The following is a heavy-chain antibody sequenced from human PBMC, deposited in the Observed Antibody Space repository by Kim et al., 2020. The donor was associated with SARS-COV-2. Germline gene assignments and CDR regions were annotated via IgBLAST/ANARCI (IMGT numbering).Heavy chain of an antibody. J-gene: IGHJ6*02. CDR1: GFTFRSYT. CDR2: VTGGGGTT. V-gene: IGHV3-23*01. CDR3: AKDSKGYVGRPDYNGMDV. D-gene: IGHD3-10*01. Sequence: GGSLRLSCAASGFTFRSYTMSWVRQAPGKGLEWVSTVTGGGGTTYYADSVKGRFTISRDNSKNTLYLQMNSLRVEDTAAYYCAKDSKGYVGRPDYNGMDVWGLGATVTVSS.